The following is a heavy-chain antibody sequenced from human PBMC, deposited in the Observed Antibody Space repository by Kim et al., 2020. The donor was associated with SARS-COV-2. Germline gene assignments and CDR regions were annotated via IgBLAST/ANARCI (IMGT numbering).Heavy chain of an antibody. Sequence: GGSLRLSCAASGFTVSSNYMSWVRQPPGKGLEWVSVIYIGGSTYYADSVEGRFTISRDNSKNTLYLQMNSLRAEDTAVYYCARSNWGGRGYFVYWGQGTLVTVSS. D-gene: IGHD7-27*01. CDR1: GFTVSSNY. J-gene: IGHJ4*02. CDR2: IYIGGST. V-gene: IGHV3-53*01. CDR3: ARSNWGGRGYFVY.